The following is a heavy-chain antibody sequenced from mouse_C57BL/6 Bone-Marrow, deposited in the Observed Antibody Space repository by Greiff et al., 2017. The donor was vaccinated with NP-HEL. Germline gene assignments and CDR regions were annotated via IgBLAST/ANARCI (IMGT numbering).Heavy chain of an antibody. Sequence: DVQLVESGGGLVKPGGSLKLSCAASGFTFSSYAMSWVRQTPEKRLEWVATISAGGSYTYYPDNVKGRVTISSDNAKNNLYLQMSHLKSEDTAMYYCARERGAMDYWGQGTAVTVTS. CDR1: GFTFSSYA. J-gene: IGHJ4*01. V-gene: IGHV5-4*01. CDR3: ARERGAMDY. CDR2: ISAGGSYT.